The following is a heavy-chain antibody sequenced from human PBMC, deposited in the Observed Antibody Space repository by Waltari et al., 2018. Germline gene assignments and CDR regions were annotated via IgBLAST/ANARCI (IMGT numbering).Heavy chain of an antibody. D-gene: IGHD5-18*01. CDR3: ARGGRIQLWFHPSGVWFDP. V-gene: IGHV4-34*01. CDR2: INHSGST. Sequence: QVQLQQWGAGLLKPSETLSLTCAVYGGSFSGYYWSWIRQPPGKGLEWIGEINHSGSTNYNPSLKSRVTISVDTSKNQFSLKLSSVTAADTAVYYCARGGRIQLWFHPSGVWFDPWGQGTLVTVSS. CDR1: GGSFSGYY. J-gene: IGHJ5*02.